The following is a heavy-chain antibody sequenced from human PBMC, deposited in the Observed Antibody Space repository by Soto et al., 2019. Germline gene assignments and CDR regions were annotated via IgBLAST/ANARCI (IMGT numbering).Heavy chain of an antibody. V-gene: IGHV1-69*06. J-gene: IGHJ1*01. CDR3: ARSPSRYGVEYFQH. CDR1: GGTFSSYA. Sequence: SVKVSCKASGGTFSSYAISWVRQAPGQGLEWMGGIIPIFGTANYAQKFQGRVTITADKSTSTAYMALSSLRSEDTAVYYCARSPSRYGVEYFQHWGQGTLVSASS. D-gene: IGHD4-17*01. CDR2: IIPIFGTA.